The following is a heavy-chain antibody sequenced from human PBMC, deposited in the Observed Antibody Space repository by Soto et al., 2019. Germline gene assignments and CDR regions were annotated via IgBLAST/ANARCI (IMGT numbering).Heavy chain of an antibody. Sequence: GGSMRLSCAASGFTFSRYWMHWVRQAPGKGLVWVSRINIYGSSTDYADSVKGRFTISRDNAKNTLYLQMNSLRVEDTAVYYCARGWIGDLNDAFDIWGQGTMVTVSS. V-gene: IGHV3-74*01. CDR3: ARGWIGDLNDAFDI. CDR2: INIYGSST. CDR1: GFTFSRYW. D-gene: IGHD2-2*03. J-gene: IGHJ3*02.